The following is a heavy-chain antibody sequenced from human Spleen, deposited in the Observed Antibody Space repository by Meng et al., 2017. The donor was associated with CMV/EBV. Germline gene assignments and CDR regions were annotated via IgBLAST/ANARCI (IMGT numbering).Heavy chain of an antibody. V-gene: IGHV1-69*05. CDR2: IIPIFGKA. Sequence: SVKVSCKASGGTFSSYGISWVRQAPGQGLEWMGGIIPIFGKATYAQKFQGRVTITTDESTSTAYMELSSLRSEDTAVYYCARFSLVVPAAIGYYAMDVWGQGTTVTVSS. CDR3: ARFSLVVPAAIGYYAMDV. D-gene: IGHD2-2*01. CDR1: GGTFSSYG. J-gene: IGHJ6*02.